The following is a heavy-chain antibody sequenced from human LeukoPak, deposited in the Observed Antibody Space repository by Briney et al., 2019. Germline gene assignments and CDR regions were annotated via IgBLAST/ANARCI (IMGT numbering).Heavy chain of an antibody. CDR1: GFTFSSYA. CDR3: ARDLQGWFDP. Sequence: PGGSLRLSCAASGFTFSSYAMSWVRQAPGKGLEWVSSISSSSSYIYYADSVKGRFTISRDNAKNSLYLQMNSLRAEDTAVYYCARDLQGWFDPWGQGTLVTVSS. CDR2: ISSSSSYI. J-gene: IGHJ5*02. V-gene: IGHV3-21*01.